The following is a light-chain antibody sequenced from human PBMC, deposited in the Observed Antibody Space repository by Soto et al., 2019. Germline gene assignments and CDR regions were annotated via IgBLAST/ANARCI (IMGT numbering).Light chain of an antibody. CDR1: QSIGTR. CDR3: QQSHSRVT. J-gene: IGKJ1*01. V-gene: IGKV1-39*01. Sequence: DIQMTQSPSSLSASVGDTVTITCRASQSIGTRFSCYQQKPGKAPKLLIYAASRLQRGVPSRFSGSGSGTDFTLTISGLQPEDFATYYCQQSHSRVTFGQGTKVEV. CDR2: AAS.